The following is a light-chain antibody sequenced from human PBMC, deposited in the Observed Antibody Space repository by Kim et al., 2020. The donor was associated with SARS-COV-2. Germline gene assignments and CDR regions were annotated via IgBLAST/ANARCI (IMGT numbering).Light chain of an antibody. CDR2: AVS. CDR3: SSFVGTNSFV. CDR1: SGDIGDHNY. Sequence: GQSVTISGTGTSGDIGDHNYVSWYQQHPGKAPKVIIYAVSERPSGVPARFSGSKSGNTASLTVSGLQAEDEADYYCSSFVGTNSFVFGAGTRVTVL. V-gene: IGLV2-8*01. J-gene: IGLJ1*01.